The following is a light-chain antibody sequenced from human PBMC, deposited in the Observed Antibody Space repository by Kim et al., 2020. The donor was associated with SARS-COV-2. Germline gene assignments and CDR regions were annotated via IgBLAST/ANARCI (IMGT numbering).Light chain of an antibody. Sequence: AIQLTQSPSSLSASVGDRVTITCRASQGISSALAWYQQKPGKAPKLLIYDASSLESGVPSRFSGSGSGTDFTLTISSLQPEDFATSCCQLFNSYPTVGGGTKVDLK. CDR2: DAS. CDR1: QGISSA. J-gene: IGKJ4*01. V-gene: IGKV1-13*02. CDR3: QLFNSYPT.